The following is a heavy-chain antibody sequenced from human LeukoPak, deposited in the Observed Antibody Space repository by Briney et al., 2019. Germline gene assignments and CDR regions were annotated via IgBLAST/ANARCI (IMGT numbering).Heavy chain of an antibody. V-gene: IGHV3-20*04. CDR3: ARARPYQLLYGSYYYYYMDV. J-gene: IGHJ6*03. CDR2: INWNGGST. D-gene: IGHD2-2*02. Sequence: PGGSLRLSCAASGFTFDDYGMSWVRQAPGKGLEWVSGINWNGGSTGYADSVKGRFTISRDNAKNSLYLQMSSLRSEDTAVYYCARARPYQLLYGSYYYYYMDVWGKGTTVTVSS. CDR1: GFTFDDYG.